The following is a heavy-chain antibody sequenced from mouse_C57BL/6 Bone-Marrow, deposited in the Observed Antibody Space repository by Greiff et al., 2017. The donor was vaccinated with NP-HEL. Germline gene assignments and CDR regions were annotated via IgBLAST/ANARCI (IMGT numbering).Heavy chain of an antibody. CDR3: ASPQPYYFDY. CDR1: GYTFTDYY. CDR2: INPNNGGT. V-gene: IGHV1-26*01. J-gene: IGHJ2*01. Sequence: EVQLQQSGPELVKPGASVKISCKASGYTFTDYYMNWVKQSHGKSLEWIGDINPNNGGTSYNQKFKGKATLTVDKSSSTAYMELRSLTSEDSAVYYCASPQPYYFDYWGQGTTLTVSS. D-gene: IGHD6-1*01.